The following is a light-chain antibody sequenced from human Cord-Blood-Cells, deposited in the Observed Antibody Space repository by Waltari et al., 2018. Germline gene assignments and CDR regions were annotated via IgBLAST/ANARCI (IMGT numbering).Light chain of an antibody. V-gene: IGLV1-47*01. CDR2: RNN. J-gene: IGLJ2*01. CDR1: SSNIGSNY. Sequence: QSVLTQPPSASGTPGQRVTISCSGSSSNIGSNYVYWYQQLPGTAPKLLIYRNNQRPSGVPDRCSGSKSGTSASLAISGLQSEDEADYYCAAWDDSLSGVVFGGGTKLTVL. CDR3: AAWDDSLSGVV.